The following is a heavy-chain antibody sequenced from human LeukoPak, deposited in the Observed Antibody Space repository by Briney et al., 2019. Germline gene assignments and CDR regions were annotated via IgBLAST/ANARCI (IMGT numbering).Heavy chain of an antibody. CDR1: GFTFSSYA. CDR2: ISYDGSNK. J-gene: IGHJ4*02. D-gene: IGHD5-18*01. V-gene: IGHV3-30-3*01. Sequence: GGSLRLSCAASGFTFSSYAMHWVRQAPGKGLEWVAVISYDGSNKYYADSVKGRFTISRDNSKNTLYLQMNSLRAEDTAVYYCARGAADTAMVCDYWGQGTLVTVSS. CDR3: ARGAADTAMVCDY.